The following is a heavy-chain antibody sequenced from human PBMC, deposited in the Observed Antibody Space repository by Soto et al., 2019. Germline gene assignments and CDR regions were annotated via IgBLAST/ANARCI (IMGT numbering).Heavy chain of an antibody. Sequence: QVQLVQSGAEVKTPGSSLEVSCTVSGSRFSNYVISWVRQAPGHGLEWLGRIIPIFNTTQYAQKFQGRVTITADKSTNTASLELSRLRSDDTAVYYCAREGRGKKAGYNGLVSLGYWGQGTLVTVSS. CDR3: AREGRGKKAGYNGLVSLGY. CDR1: GSRFSNYV. D-gene: IGHD2-2*02. V-gene: IGHV1-69*06. J-gene: IGHJ4*02. CDR2: IIPIFNTT.